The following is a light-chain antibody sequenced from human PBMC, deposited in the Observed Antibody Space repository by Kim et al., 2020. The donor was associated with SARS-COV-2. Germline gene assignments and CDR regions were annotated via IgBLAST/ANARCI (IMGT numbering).Light chain of an antibody. CDR2: STN. V-gene: IGLV7-43*01. J-gene: IGLJ2*01. CDR1: TEAVTSGYS. Sequence: QAVVTQEPSLTVSHGGTVTLTCASSTEAVTSGYSPNWFQQKPGQAPRALIYSTNNRHSWTPSRFSGSLLGGKAALTLSDVQPEDEAEYYCLLHYEDPLHGIFGGGTQLTVL. CDR3: LLHYEDPLHGI.